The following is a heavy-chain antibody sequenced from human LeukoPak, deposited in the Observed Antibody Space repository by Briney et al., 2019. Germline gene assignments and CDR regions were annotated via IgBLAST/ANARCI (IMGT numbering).Heavy chain of an antibody. V-gene: IGHV3-48*04. CDR1: GFTFGDYL. Sequence: PGGSLRLSCTASGFTFGDYLMSWFRQAPGKGLEWLSYISSSSSTTSHGDAVKGRFTISRDNAKNSLHLQMNSLRAEDTAVYFCARVPATIYHYYMDVWGKGTTVTVSS. J-gene: IGHJ6*03. CDR3: ARVPATIYHYYMDV. CDR2: ISSSSSTT. D-gene: IGHD2-2*01.